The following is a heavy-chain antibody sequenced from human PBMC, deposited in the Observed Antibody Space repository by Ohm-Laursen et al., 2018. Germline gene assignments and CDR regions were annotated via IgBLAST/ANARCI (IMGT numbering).Heavy chain of an antibody. Sequence: SDTLSLTCTVTGGSISSGGYYWSWIRQHPGKGLEWIAYIHYSGSTYYNPSLKSRVTISVDTSKNQFSLKLSSVTAADTAVYYCARQEGYCSSTSCYEVWFDPWGQGTLVTVSS. CDR1: GGSISSGGYY. V-gene: IGHV4-31*03. J-gene: IGHJ5*02. CDR2: IHYSGST. D-gene: IGHD2-2*01. CDR3: ARQEGYCSSTSCYEVWFDP.